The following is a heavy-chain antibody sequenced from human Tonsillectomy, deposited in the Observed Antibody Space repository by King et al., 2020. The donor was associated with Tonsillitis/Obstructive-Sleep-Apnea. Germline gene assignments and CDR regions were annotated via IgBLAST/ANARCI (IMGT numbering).Heavy chain of an antibody. CDR1: GFTFSSYA. D-gene: IGHD5-12*01. CDR3: ARSQYSGYDWARNYYFDY. J-gene: IGHJ4*02. Sequence: LVESGGGVVQPGRSLRLSCAASGFTFSSYAMHWVRQAPGKGLEWVAVISYDGSNKYYEDSVKGRFTISRDNSKNTLYLQMNSLRAEDTAVYYCARSQYSGYDWARNYYFDYWGQGTLVTVSS. V-gene: IGHV3-30*04. CDR2: ISYDGSNK.